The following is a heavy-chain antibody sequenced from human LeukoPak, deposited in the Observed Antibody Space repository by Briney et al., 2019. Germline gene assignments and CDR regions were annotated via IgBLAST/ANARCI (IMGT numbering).Heavy chain of an antibody. CDR3: ARDLGARIAAAGFDY. D-gene: IGHD6-13*01. V-gene: IGHV3-33*01. CDR2: IWYDGSNK. CDR1: GFTFSSYG. Sequence: GGSLRLSCAASGFTFSSYGMHRVRQAPGKGLEWVAVIWYDGSNKYYADSVKGRFTISRDNSKNTLYLQMNSLRAEDTAVYYCARDLGARIAAAGFDYWGQGTLVTVSS. J-gene: IGHJ4*02.